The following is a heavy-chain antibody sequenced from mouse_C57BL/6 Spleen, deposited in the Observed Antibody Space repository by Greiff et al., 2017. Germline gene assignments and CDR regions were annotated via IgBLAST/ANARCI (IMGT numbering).Heavy chain of an antibody. V-gene: IGHV1-15*01. CDR2: IDPETGGT. CDR1: GYTFTDYE. D-gene: IGHD1-1*01. Sequence: VQLQQSGAELVRPGASVTLSCKASGYTFTDYEMHWVKQTPVHGLEWIGAIDPETGGTAYNQKFKGKAILTADKSSSTAYMELRSLTSEDSAVYYCTRDYCGRSSFAYWGQGTLVTVSA. J-gene: IGHJ3*01. CDR3: TRDYCGRSSFAY.